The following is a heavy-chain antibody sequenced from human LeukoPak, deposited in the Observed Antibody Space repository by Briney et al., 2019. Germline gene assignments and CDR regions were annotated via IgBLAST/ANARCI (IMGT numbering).Heavy chain of an antibody. CDR1: EFDFSSHT. D-gene: IGHD4-17*01. Sequence: GGSLRLSCAASEFDFSSHTMTWVRQAPGKGLEWVSAISISGSKTYYADSVRGRFTISRDNSKNTLYLQMNSLRAEDTAVYYCANEIRPNDYWGQGTQVTVSS. CDR3: ANEIRPNDY. J-gene: IGHJ4*02. CDR2: ISISGSKT. V-gene: IGHV3-23*01.